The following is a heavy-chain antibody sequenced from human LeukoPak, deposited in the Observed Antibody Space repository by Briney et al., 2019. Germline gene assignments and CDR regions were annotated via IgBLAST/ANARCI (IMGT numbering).Heavy chain of an antibody. CDR3: ARDEGTPALSEY. V-gene: IGHV3-23*01. D-gene: IGHD2/OR15-2a*01. CDR2: ISNNGGRT. CDR1: GCSFSSNT. J-gene: IGHJ4*02. Sequence: GGSLRLSCPGSGCSFSSNTVSWVRQAPGRGLEWVSAISNNGGRTDYADYVKGRFTISRDNSKSRLYLHMDSLRAEDTAVYYCARDEGTPALSEYWGQGTLVTVSS.